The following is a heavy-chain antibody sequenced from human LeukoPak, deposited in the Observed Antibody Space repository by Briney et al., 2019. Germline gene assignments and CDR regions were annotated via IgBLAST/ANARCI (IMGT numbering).Heavy chain of an antibody. V-gene: IGHV3-30*18. CDR1: GFTFSSYG. D-gene: IGHD5-18*01. CDR2: VSFDGSNK. Sequence: GRSLRLSCAASGFTFSSYGMHWVRQAPGKGLEWVAVVSFDGSNKYYADSVKGRFTISRDNSKNTLSLQMNSLRAEDTAVYYCAKDTRGYSYGLFDYWGQGTLVTVSS. CDR3: AKDTRGYSYGLFDY. J-gene: IGHJ4*02.